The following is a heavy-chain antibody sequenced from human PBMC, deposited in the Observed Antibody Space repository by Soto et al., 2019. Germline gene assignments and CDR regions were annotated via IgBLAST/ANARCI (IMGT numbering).Heavy chain of an antibody. Sequence: QVQLVESGGGVVQPGRSLRLSCAASGFTFSSYGMHWVRQAPGKGLEWVAVISYDGSNKYYADSVKGRFTISRDNSKNTLYLQMNSLRAEDTAVYYCANTAEGNYYYYGMDVWGQGTTVTVSS. V-gene: IGHV3-30*18. CDR2: ISYDGSNK. CDR1: GFTFSSYG. CDR3: ANTAEGNYYYYGMDV. J-gene: IGHJ6*02.